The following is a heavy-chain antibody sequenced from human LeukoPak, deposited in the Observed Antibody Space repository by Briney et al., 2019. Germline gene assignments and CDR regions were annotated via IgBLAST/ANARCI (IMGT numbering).Heavy chain of an antibody. CDR3: ARFLLGGGAAAGTVDY. CDR2: IYYSGST. Sequence: SETLSLTCAVYGGSFSGYYWSWIRQPPGKGLEWIGYIYYSGSTNYNPSLKSRVTISVDTSKNQFSLKLSSVTAADTAVYYCARFLLGGGAAAGTVDYWGQGTLVTVSS. V-gene: IGHV4-59*01. CDR1: GGSFSGYY. D-gene: IGHD6-13*01. J-gene: IGHJ4*02.